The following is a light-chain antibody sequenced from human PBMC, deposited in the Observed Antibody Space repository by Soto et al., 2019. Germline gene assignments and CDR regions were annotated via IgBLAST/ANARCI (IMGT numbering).Light chain of an antibody. V-gene: IGKV1-39*01. CDR3: QQSSSAPLT. CDR1: QSVTTY. Sequence: DIPMTQSPSSLSASEGDRVTITCRASQSVTTYLNWYQHKPGKAPKLLIYAASSLQSGVPSRFSGSGSGTEFTLTISSLQPEDSAVYYCQQSSSAPLTFGPGTKVDIK. CDR2: AAS. J-gene: IGKJ3*01.